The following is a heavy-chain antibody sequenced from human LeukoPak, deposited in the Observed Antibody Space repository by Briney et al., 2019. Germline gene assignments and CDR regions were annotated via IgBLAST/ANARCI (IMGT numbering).Heavy chain of an antibody. Sequence: GGSLRLSCVASGLSVSSNYMSWVRQAPGKGLEWVSVIYRDGSSYYAESVKGRFTISRDNSKNTLYIQMNSLRAEDTAVYYCAGSFYDILIGYYQYFDYWGQGTLVTVSS. CDR2: IYRDGSS. CDR3: AGSFYDILIGYYQYFDY. J-gene: IGHJ4*02. D-gene: IGHD3-9*01. V-gene: IGHV3-66*01. CDR1: GLSVSSNY.